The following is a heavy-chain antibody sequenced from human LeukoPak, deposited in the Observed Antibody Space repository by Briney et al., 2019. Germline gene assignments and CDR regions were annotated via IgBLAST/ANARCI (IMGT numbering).Heavy chain of an antibody. CDR2: IKSKTDGGTT. CDR1: GFTFNNAW. D-gene: IGHD3-10*01. CDR3: TLGGLWFGEFHY. V-gene: IGHV3-15*01. Sequence: PGGSLRLSCAASGFTFNNAWMSWVRQAPGKGLEWVGRIKSKTDGGTTDYAAPVKGRFTISRDDSKNTLYLQMNSLKTEDTAVYYCTLGGLWFGEFHYWGQGTLVTVSS. J-gene: IGHJ4*02.